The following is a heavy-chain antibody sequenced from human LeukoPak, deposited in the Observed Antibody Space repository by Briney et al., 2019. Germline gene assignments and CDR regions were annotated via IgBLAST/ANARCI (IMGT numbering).Heavy chain of an antibody. CDR2: IYYSGST. Sequence: SETLSLTCNVYGGSISSYYWSWIRQPPGKGLEWIGYIYYSGSTNYNPSLKSRVTISVDTSKNQFSLKLSSVTAADTAVYYCAASREMATILVYWGQGTLVTVSS. CDR3: AASREMATILVY. J-gene: IGHJ4*02. CDR1: GGSISSYY. D-gene: IGHD5-24*01. V-gene: IGHV4-59*01.